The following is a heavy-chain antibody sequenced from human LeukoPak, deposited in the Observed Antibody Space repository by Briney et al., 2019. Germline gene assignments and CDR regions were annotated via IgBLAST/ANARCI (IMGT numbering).Heavy chain of an antibody. J-gene: IGHJ6*03. CDR1: GYSISSGYY. CDR2: IYHSGST. Sequence: SETLSLTCTVSGYSISSGYYWGWIRPPPGKGLEWIGSIYHSGSTYYNPSLKSRVTISVDTSKNQFSLQLNSVTPEDTAVYFCARDDPQLVRRLGGTTEYYYYYYMDVWGKGTTVTVSS. CDR3: ARDDPQLVRRLGGTTEYYYYYYMDV. V-gene: IGHV4-38-2*02. D-gene: IGHD6-13*01.